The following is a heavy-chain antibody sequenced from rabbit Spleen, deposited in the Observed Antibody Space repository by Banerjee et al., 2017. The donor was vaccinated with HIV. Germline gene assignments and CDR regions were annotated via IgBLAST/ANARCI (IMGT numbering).Heavy chain of an antibody. Sequence: QSLEESGGDLVKPEGSLTLTCTASGFSFNSYGVSWVRQTPGMGLEWIGYIDPIFCTTTYASWVNDRFTISRQKAQNTLYLQPDSQTVASTDPYFCVREVAAKFSLWGPGTLVTVS. D-gene: IGHD4-1*01. J-gene: IGHJ4*01. CDR3: VREVAAKFSL. V-gene: IGHV1S7*01. CDR1: GFSFNSYG. CDR2: IDPIFCTT.